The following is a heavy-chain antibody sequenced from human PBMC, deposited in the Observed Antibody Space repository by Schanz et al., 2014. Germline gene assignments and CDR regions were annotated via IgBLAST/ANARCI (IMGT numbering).Heavy chain of an antibody. J-gene: IGHJ4*02. Sequence: QVQLVQSGGEVKTPGASVKVSCKASGGTFSSDTFSWVRQAPGQGLEWMGRIIPSLGLAKYEQKFQDKVTITADTSTTTAYMELSGLRSEDTAVYYCARDQSPYTNSSDVRYFDYWGQGSLVTVSS. D-gene: IGHD6-6*01. CDR1: GGTFSSDT. CDR2: IIPSLGLA. CDR3: ARDQSPYTNSSDVRYFDY. V-gene: IGHV1-69*04.